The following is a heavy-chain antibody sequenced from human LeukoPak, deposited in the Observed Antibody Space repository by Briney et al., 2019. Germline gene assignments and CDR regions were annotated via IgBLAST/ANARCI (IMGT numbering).Heavy chain of an antibody. V-gene: IGHV3-23*01. CDR2: ISGSGGNT. J-gene: IGHJ4*02. CDR1: GFTFSSYA. D-gene: IGHD6-25*01. Sequence: GGSLRLSCAASGFTFSSYAMSWVRQSPGKGLEWVSAISGSGGNTHYTDSVKGRFTISRDNSKNTLYLQMDSLRADDTAVYYCAKGSGTAEEFWGQGTLVTVSS. CDR3: AKGSGTAEEF.